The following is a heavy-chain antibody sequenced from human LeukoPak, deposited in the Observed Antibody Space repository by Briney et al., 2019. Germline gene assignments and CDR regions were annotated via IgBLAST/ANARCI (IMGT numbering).Heavy chain of an antibody. V-gene: IGHV3-74*01. CDR3: VTGHYDSRMYFDL. Sequence: GPSLRNSHTDYGLTFNMCWVDWVRQPTGKGLVWITNIKFDGSLASYADTVKGRFTISRDNAKNTLYLQMNTLGTEDTAVYYCVTGHYDSRMYFDLWGRGTLVTVSS. CDR1: GLTFNMCW. CDR2: IKFDGSLA. J-gene: IGHJ2*01. D-gene: IGHD3-16*01.